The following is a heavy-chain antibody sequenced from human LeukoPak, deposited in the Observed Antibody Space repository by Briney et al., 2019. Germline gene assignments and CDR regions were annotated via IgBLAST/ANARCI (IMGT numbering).Heavy chain of an antibody. D-gene: IGHD3-10*01. CDR1: GFTFRSYS. CDR3: ARDRSQLWFGELYRAPALDY. Sequence: TGGSLRLSCAASGFTFRSYSMNWVRQAPGKGLEWVSSISSSSSYISYADSVKGRFTISRDNAKNSLYLQMNSLRAEDTAVYYCARDRSQLWFGELYRAPALDYWGQGTLVTVSS. CDR2: ISSSSSYI. J-gene: IGHJ4*02. V-gene: IGHV3-21*01.